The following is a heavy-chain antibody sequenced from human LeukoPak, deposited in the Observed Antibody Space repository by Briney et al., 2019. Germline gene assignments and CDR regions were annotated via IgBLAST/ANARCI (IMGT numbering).Heavy chain of an antibody. J-gene: IGHJ4*02. D-gene: IGHD1-26*01. V-gene: IGHV4-39*01. CDR1: GDSISSISSY. CDR3: ASTHAGRYYSTFDY. Sequence: SETLSLTCTVSGDSISSISSYWAWIRQPPGKGLEWIGTVYYTGNTYYNASLKSRVTISVDTSKNQFSLKLNSVSAADTAMYYCASTHAGRYYSTFDYWGQGTLVSVSS. CDR2: VYYTGNT.